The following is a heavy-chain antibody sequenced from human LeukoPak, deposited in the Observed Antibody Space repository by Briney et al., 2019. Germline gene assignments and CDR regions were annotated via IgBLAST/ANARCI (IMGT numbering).Heavy chain of an antibody. CDR1: GFTFNNYG. CDR3: ARGFEDFDY. J-gene: IGHJ4*02. Sequence: GGSLRLSYAVSGFTFNNYGMNWVRQAAGKGLEWVSGFGVGGDDTHYADSVRGRFSISRDNSRTTMYLQMNSLRADDTALYFCARGFEDFDYWGQGTLVTVSS. D-gene: IGHD3-10*01. V-gene: IGHV3-23*01. CDR2: FGVGGDDT.